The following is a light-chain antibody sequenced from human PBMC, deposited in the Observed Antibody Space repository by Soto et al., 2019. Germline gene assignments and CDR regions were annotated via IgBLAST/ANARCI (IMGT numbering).Light chain of an antibody. CDR1: SSNIGSNT. CDR2: TND. CDR3: VAWDDSLNGYVV. V-gene: IGLV1-44*01. J-gene: IGLJ2*01. Sequence: QAVLTQPPSASGARGQRGTISCSGSSSNIGSNTVNWYQQLPGTAPKLVIHTNDQRPSGVPDRFSGSKSGTSASLAISGLHSEDEADYYCVAWDDSLNGYVVFGGGTKVTVL.